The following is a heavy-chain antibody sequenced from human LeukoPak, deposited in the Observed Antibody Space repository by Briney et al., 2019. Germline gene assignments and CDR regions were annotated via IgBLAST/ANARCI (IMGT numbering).Heavy chain of an antibody. Sequence: PSETLSLTCTVSGGSVSSGSYYWSWIRQPPGKGLEWIGYIYYSGSTNYNPSLKSRVTISVDTSKNQFSLKLSPVTAADTAVYYCARVVSAASFDPWGQGTLVTVSS. V-gene: IGHV4-61*01. J-gene: IGHJ5*02. CDR2: IYYSGST. CDR1: GGSVSSGSYY. CDR3: ARVVSAASFDP. D-gene: IGHD5/OR15-5a*01.